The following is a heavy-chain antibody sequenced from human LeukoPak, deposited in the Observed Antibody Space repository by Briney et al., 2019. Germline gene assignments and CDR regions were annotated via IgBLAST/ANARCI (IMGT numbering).Heavy chain of an antibody. V-gene: IGHV3-21*01. Sequence: GGSLRLSCAASGFTFSSYSMNWVRQAPGKGLEWVSSISSSSSYIYYADSVKGRFTIFRDNAKNSLYLQMNSLRAEDTAVYYCARDRDYGDYDYVWGSSDYGMDVWGQGTTVTVSS. D-gene: IGHD3-16*01. CDR3: ARDRDYGDYDYVWGSSDYGMDV. J-gene: IGHJ6*02. CDR2: ISSSSSYI. CDR1: GFTFSSYS.